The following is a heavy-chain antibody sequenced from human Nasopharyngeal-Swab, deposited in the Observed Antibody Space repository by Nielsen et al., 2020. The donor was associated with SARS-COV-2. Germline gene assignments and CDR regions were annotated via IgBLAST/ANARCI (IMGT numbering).Heavy chain of an antibody. D-gene: IGHD5-18*01. V-gene: IGHV3-21*01. Sequence: GESLKISCAASGFTFSSYSMNCVRQAPGKGLEWVSSISSSSNYIYYTDSVKGRFTISRDNAKNSLYLQMNSLRAEDTAVYYCASPRGYSYGAFDYWGQGTLVTVSS. CDR3: ASPRGYSYGAFDY. CDR1: GFTFSSYS. J-gene: IGHJ4*02. CDR2: ISSSSNYI.